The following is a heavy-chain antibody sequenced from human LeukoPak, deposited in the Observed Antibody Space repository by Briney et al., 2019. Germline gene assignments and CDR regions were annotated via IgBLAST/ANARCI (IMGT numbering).Heavy chain of an antibody. CDR2: INAGNGNT. D-gene: IGHD3-3*01. CDR3: ARDLPNYDFWSGFFRGKKYGMDV. V-gene: IGHV1-3*01. CDR1: GYTFTSYA. Sequence: GASVNVSCKASGYTFTSYAMHWVRQAPGQRLEWMGWINAGNGNTKYSQKFQGRVTMTRDTSTSTVYMELSSLRSEDTAVYYCARDLPNYDFWSGFFRGKKYGMDVWGQGTTVTVSS. J-gene: IGHJ6*02.